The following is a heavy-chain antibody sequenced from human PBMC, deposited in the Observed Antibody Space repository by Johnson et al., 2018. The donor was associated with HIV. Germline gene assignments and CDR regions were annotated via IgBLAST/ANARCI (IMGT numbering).Heavy chain of an antibody. CDR3: AKGDDYYDSSGYYRQGAFDI. Sequence: QMQLVESGGGVVQPGGSLRLSCAASGFTFSSYGMHWVRQAPGKGLEWVAFIRYDGSNKYYADSVKGRFTISRDNSKNTLYLQMNSLRAEDTAVYYCAKGDDYYDSSGYYRQGAFDIWGQGTMVTVSS. D-gene: IGHD3-22*01. CDR2: IRYDGSNK. CDR1: GFTFSSYG. V-gene: IGHV3-30*02. J-gene: IGHJ3*02.